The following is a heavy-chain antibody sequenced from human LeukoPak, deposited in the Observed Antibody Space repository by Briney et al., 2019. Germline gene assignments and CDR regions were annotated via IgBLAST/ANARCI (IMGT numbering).Heavy chain of an antibody. CDR1: GYTFTDYY. V-gene: IGHV1-2*02. Sequence: ASVKVSCKASGYTFTDYYIHWVRQAPGQGLEWTGWINPNSGGTHYAQKSQVRGTMNRGTSINTAYMDLSSLTSDDTAVYYCARDPNEQISAFDYWGQGTLVTVSS. D-gene: IGHD1-1*01. J-gene: IGHJ4*02. CDR3: ARDPNEQISAFDY. CDR2: INPNSGGT.